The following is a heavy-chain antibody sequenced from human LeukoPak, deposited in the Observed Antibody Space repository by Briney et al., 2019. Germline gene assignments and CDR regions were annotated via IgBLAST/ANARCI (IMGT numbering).Heavy chain of an antibody. CDR3: ASLGWVDY. J-gene: IGHJ4*02. V-gene: IGHV1-46*01. D-gene: IGHD6-19*01. Sequence: ASVKVSCKASGGTFSSYAISWVRQAPGQGLEWMGIINPSGGSTSYAQKFQGRVTMTRDTSTSTVYMELSSLRSEDTAVYYCASLGWVDYWGQGTLVTVSS. CDR1: GGTFSSYA. CDR2: INPSGGST.